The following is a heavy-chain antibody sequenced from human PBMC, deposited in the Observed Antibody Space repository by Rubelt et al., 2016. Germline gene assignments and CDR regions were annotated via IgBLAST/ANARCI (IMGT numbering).Heavy chain of an antibody. V-gene: IGHV4-34*01. CDR2: INHSGST. CDR1: GGSFSGYY. CDR3: ARCVAARPRGNWFDP. Sequence: QVQLQQWGAGLLKPSETLSLTCAVHGGSFSGYYWSWIRQPPGKGLEWIGEINHSGSTNYNPSLKSRVTISVDTSKNQFSLKLSSVTAADTAVYYCARCVAARPRGNWFDPWGQGTLVTVSS. J-gene: IGHJ5*02. D-gene: IGHD6-6*01.